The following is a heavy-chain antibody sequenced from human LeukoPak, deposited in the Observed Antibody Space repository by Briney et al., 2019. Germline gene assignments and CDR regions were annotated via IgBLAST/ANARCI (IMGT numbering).Heavy chain of an antibody. D-gene: IGHD3-10*01. Sequence: PSETLSLTCTVSGGSISSYYWSWVRQPPGRGLEWIGYIYYSGSTNYNPSLKSRVTISVDTSKNQFSLKLSSVTAADTAVYYCARTAHYGSGSYPYYFDYWGQGTLVTVSS. V-gene: IGHV4-59*01. CDR2: IYYSGST. CDR1: GGSISSYY. J-gene: IGHJ4*02. CDR3: ARTAHYGSGSYPYYFDY.